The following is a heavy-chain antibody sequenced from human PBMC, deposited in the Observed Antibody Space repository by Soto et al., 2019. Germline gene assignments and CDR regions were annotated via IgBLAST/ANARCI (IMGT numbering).Heavy chain of an antibody. CDR2: ISGSGGST. J-gene: IGHJ4*02. V-gene: IGHV3-23*01. CDR1: GFTFSSYA. CDR3: AKDRLFYCSSTSCYFDY. D-gene: IGHD2-2*01. Sequence: GGSLRLSCAASGFTFSSYAMSWVRQAPGKGLEWVSAISGSGGSTYYADSVKGRFTISRDNSKNTLYLQMNSLRAEDTAVYYCAKDRLFYCSSTSCYFDYWGQGTLVTVSS.